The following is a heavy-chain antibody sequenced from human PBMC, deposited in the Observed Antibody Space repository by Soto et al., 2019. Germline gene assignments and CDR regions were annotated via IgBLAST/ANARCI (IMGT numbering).Heavy chain of an antibody. J-gene: IGHJ4*02. Sequence: PGGSLRLSCAASGFTFSSYGMSWFRQAPGKGLEWVSAISGSGGSTYNADSVKGRFTISRDNSKNTLYLQMNSLRAEDTAVYYCAKNAAYSSGWYLDWGQGTLVTVS. D-gene: IGHD6-19*01. CDR1: GFTFSSYG. CDR2: ISGSGGST. V-gene: IGHV3-23*01. CDR3: AKNAAYSSGWYLD.